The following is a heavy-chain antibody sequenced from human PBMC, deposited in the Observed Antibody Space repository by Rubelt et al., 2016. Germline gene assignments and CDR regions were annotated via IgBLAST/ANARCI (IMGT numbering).Heavy chain of an antibody. Sequence: EVQLVQSGAEVKKPGESLRISCKGSGYSFTSYWISWVRQMPGNGLEWMGRIDPSDSYTNYSPSCQGDVTSSADKSISTAYLQWSSLKASDTAMYYCAIYDFWSGYYLDYWGQGTRVTASS. CDR2: IDPSDSYT. CDR3: AIYDFWSGYYLDY. J-gene: IGHJ4*02. D-gene: IGHD3-3*01. V-gene: IGHV5-10-1*03. CDR1: GYSFTSYW.